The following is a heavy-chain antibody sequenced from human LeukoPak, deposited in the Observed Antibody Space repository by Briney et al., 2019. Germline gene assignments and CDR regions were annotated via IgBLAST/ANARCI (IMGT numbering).Heavy chain of an antibody. V-gene: IGHV4-59*01. Sequence: SETLSLTCTVSGGSISGYFWSWIRQPPGKGLEWIGYIYSSGSTNYNPSLKSRVTISVDTSKNQFSLKLTSVTAADTAVYYCARGGSYSGYAVLFDNWGQGTLVTVSS. D-gene: IGHD3-10*01. J-gene: IGHJ4*02. CDR1: GGSISGYF. CDR2: IYSSGST. CDR3: ARGGSYSGYAVLFDN.